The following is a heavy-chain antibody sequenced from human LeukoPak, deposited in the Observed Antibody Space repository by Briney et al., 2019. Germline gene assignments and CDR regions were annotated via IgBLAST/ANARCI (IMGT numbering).Heavy chain of an antibody. V-gene: IGHV4-39*01. CDR3: ARRYIVVVPAGRALDY. CDR1: GGSISSSSYY. J-gene: IGHJ4*02. Sequence: PSETLSLTCTVSGGSISSSSYYWGWIRQPPGKGLEWIGSIYYSGSTYYNPSLKSRVTISVDTSKNQFSLKLSSVTAADTAVYYCARRYIVVVPAGRALDYWGQGTLVTVSS. D-gene: IGHD2-2*01. CDR2: IYYSGST.